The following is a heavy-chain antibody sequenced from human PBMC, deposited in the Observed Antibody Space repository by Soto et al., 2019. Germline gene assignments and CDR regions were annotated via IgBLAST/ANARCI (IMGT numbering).Heavy chain of an antibody. J-gene: IGHJ4*02. CDR1: GDSVSSGGYY. V-gene: IGHV4-61*08. CDR2: ISYNGNT. D-gene: IGHD2-8*01. Sequence: PSETLSLTCIVSGDSVSSGGYYWSWIRQPPGKGLEWIGYISYNGNTNYNPSLKSRVTILVDTSKSQFSLKLSSVTAADTAVYYCARGNGFNLYWGQGALVTVSS. CDR3: ARGNGFNLY.